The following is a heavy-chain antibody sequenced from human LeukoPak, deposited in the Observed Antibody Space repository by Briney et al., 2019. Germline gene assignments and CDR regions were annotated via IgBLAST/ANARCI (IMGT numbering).Heavy chain of an antibody. D-gene: IGHD3-10*01. J-gene: IGHJ4*02. Sequence: GGSLRLSCAASGFTVSSTYMSCVRQAPGKGLEWVSVIYSGGTTYYADSVKGRFTISRDNSKNTLYLQMNSLRAEDTAVYYCARDGSGRDFSLDYWGQGTLVTVSS. CDR1: GFTVSSTY. CDR2: IYSGGTT. V-gene: IGHV3-66*01. CDR3: ARDGSGRDFSLDY.